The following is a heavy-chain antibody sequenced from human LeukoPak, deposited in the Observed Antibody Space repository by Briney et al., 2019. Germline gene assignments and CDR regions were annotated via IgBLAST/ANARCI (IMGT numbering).Heavy chain of an antibody. CDR1: GFSLSTSGVG. Sequence: SGPTLVNPTQTLTLTCTFSGFSLSTSGVGVAWIRQPPAKALEWLALIYWDDDKCYSPSLKSRLTITKDASKKQVVLTMTNMDPVDTATYYCARSSDLYDSSGSYPYYFDYWGQGTLVTVSS. J-gene: IGHJ4*02. CDR3: ARSSDLYDSSGSYPYYFDY. CDR2: IYWDDDK. V-gene: IGHV2-5*02. D-gene: IGHD3-22*01.